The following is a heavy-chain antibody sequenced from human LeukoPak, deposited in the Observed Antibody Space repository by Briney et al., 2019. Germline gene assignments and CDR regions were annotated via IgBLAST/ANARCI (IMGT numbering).Heavy chain of an antibody. Sequence: PGGSLRLSCAASGFTFTTYAMSWVRQAPGKGLEWVSAISVSGGSTYYADSVKGRFTIPRDNSNNTLSLQMNSLRAEDTAVYYCARRDGYNTWGQGTLVTVSS. V-gene: IGHV3-23*01. D-gene: IGHD5-24*01. CDR3: ARRDGYNT. CDR1: GFTFTTYA. J-gene: IGHJ4*02. CDR2: ISVSGGST.